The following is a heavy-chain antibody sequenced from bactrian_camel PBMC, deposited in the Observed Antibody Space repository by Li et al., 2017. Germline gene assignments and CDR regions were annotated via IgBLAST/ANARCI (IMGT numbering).Heavy chain of an antibody. V-gene: IGHV3S6*01. CDR1: GFTFSNYD. CDR2: IYSDGDNT. Sequence: VQLVESGGGLVQPGGSLRLSCAISGFTFSNYDMTWVRQAPGKGLEWVCSIYSDGDNTYYTNSVEGRFTISLDNAENTLYLQMNSLKPEDTAMYYCAADNWRCGGSWSEVRVPYWGQGTQVTVS. D-gene: IGHD6*01. CDR3: AADNWRCGGSWSEVRVPY. J-gene: IGHJ4*01.